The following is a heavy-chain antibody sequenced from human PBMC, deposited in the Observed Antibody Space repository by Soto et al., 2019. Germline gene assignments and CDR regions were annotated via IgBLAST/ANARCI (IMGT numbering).Heavy chain of an antibody. CDR3: AKGISIGLNYYYYAMDV. Sequence: GGSLRLSCEASGFSFGSYVTSWVRQAPGRGLEWVSGTRGSESSAYYADSVKGRFTISRDNFKNTLFLQMDSLTAEDTAVYYCAKGISIGLNYYYYAMDVWGQGTTVTVSS. J-gene: IGHJ6*02. D-gene: IGHD1-20*01. CDR1: GFSFGSYV. V-gene: IGHV3-23*01. CDR2: TRGSESSA.